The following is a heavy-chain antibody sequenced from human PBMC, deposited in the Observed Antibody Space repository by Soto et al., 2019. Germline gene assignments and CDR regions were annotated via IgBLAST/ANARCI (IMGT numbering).Heavy chain of an antibody. Sequence: SVKVSCKASGFTFTSSAMQWVRQARGQHLEWIGWIVVGSGNTNYAQKFQERVTITRDMSTSTAYMELSSLRSEDTAVYYCAAYDILTGCFDYWGQGTLVTVSS. CDR3: AAYDILTGCFDY. D-gene: IGHD3-9*01. J-gene: IGHJ4*02. CDR1: GFTFTSSA. V-gene: IGHV1-58*02. CDR2: IVVGSGNT.